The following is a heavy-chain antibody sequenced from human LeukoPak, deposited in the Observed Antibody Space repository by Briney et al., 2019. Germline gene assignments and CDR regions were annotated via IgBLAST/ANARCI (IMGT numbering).Heavy chain of an antibody. D-gene: IGHD2-2*02. CDR3: ARGGGYCSSTSCDTAFDP. CDR1: GFTFSNYA. CDR2: ISYDGSNK. J-gene: IGHJ5*02. Sequence: GGSLRLSCAASGFTFSNYAMHWVRQAPGKGLEWVAVISYDGSNKYYADSVKGRFTISRDNSKNTLHLQMNSLRAEDTAVYYCARGGGYCSSTSCDTAFDPWGQGTLVTVS. V-gene: IGHV3-30-3*01.